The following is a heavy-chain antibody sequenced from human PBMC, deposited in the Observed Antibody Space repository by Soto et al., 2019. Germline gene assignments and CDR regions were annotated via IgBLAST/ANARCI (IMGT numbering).Heavy chain of an antibody. J-gene: IGHJ4*02. CDR2: ISSSSSYI. CDR3: ARVGAAAGTKFFDY. Sequence: GGSLRLSCAASGFTFSSYSMNWVRQAPGKGLEWVSSISSSSSYIYYADSVKGRFTISRDNAKNSLYLQMNSLRAEDTAVYYCARVGAAAGTKFFDYWGQGTLVTVSS. V-gene: IGHV3-21*01. CDR1: GFTFSSYS. D-gene: IGHD6-13*01.